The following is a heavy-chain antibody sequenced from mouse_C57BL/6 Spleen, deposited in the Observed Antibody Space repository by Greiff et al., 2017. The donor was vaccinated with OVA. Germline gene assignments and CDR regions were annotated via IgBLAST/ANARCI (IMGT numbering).Heavy chain of an antibody. CDR2: ISSGGSYT. V-gene: IGHV5-6*01. J-gene: IGHJ1*03. Sequence: EVMLVESGGDLVKPGGSLKLSCAASGFTFSSYGMSWVRQTPDKRLEWVATISSGGSYTYYPDSVKGRFTISRDNAKNTLYLQMSSLKSEDTAMYYCARQSGSSYADWYFDVWGTGPTVTVSS. CDR3: ARQSGSSYADWYFDV. D-gene: IGHD1-1*01. CDR1: GFTFSSYG.